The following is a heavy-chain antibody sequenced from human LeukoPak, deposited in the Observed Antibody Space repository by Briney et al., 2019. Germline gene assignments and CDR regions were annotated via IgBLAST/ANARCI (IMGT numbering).Heavy chain of an antibody. J-gene: IGHJ3*02. D-gene: IGHD3-22*01. V-gene: IGHV1-69*04. CDR2: IIPILGIA. CDR1: GGTFSSYT. Sequence: SVKVSCKASGGTFSSYTISWVRQAPGQGLEWMGRIIPILGIANYAQKFQGRVTITANKSTSTAYMELSSLRSEDTAVYYCAREKYYYDSSGYGDAFDIWGQGTMVTVSS. CDR3: AREKYYYDSSGYGDAFDI.